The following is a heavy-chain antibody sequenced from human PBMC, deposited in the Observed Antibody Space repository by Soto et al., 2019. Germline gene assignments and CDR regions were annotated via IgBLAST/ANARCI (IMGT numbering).Heavy chain of an antibody. V-gene: IGHV5-51*01. Sequence: PGESLKISCNGSGYSFTNYWIGWVRQMPGKGLEWMGIIYPGDSDTRYSPSFQGQVTISADKSIDTAYLQWSSLKASDSAMYYCARSSITGSTWTFDYWGQETLVTVYS. CDR1: GYSFTNYW. CDR3: ARSSITGSTWTFDY. CDR2: IYPGDSDT. J-gene: IGHJ4*02. D-gene: IGHD1-20*01.